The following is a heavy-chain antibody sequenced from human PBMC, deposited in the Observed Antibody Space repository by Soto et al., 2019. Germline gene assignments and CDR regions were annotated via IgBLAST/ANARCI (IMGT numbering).Heavy chain of an antibody. CDR2: ISYDGSNK. J-gene: IGHJ4*02. CDR3: ARPDYGSGSYPDY. V-gene: IGHV3-30-3*01. Sequence: QVQLVESGGGVVQPGRSLRLSCTASGFTFSSYAKHWVRQAPGKVLEWVAVISYDGSNKYYADSVKGRFTISRDNSKNTLFLQMNSLRAEDTAVYYCARPDYGSGSYPDYWGQGTLVTVSS. D-gene: IGHD3-10*01. CDR1: GFTFSSYA.